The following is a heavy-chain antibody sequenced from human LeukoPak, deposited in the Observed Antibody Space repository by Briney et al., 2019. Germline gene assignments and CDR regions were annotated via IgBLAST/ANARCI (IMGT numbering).Heavy chain of an antibody. Sequence: GGSLRLSCAASGFTFSDFYMSWIRQAPGKGLEWVSSISSSSSYIYYADSVKGRFTISRDNAKNSLYLQMNSLRAEDTAVYYCARGPLLEWLNTFDYWGQGTLVTVSS. V-gene: IGHV3-11*06. CDR1: GFTFSDFY. CDR3: ARGPLLEWLNTFDY. CDR2: ISSSSSYI. D-gene: IGHD3-3*01. J-gene: IGHJ4*02.